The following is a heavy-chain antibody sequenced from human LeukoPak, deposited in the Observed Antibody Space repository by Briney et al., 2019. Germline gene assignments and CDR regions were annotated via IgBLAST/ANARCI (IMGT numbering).Heavy chain of an antibody. D-gene: IGHD3-22*01. J-gene: IGHJ4*02. Sequence: ASVKVSCKASGYTFTNYYMHWVRQAPGKGLEWMGGFDPEDGETIYAQKFQGRVTMTEDTSTDTAYMELSSLRSEDTAVYYCATDLGVSDSWGQGTLVTVSS. V-gene: IGHV1-24*01. CDR1: GYTFTNYY. CDR2: FDPEDGET. CDR3: ATDLGVSDS.